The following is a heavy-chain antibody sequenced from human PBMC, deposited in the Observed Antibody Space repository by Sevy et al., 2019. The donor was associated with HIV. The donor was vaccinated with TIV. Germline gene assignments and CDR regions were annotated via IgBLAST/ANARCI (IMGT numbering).Heavy chain of an antibody. CDR3: ARPYGSGSWEAFDL. V-gene: IGHV3-21*01. Sequence: GGSLRFSCTASGFTFNSYTMNWVRQAPGKGLEWVSSISFSNNYIYYADSVKGRFTISRDNARNSLFLQMNSLRVEDTALYYCARPYGSGSWEAFDLWGRGTLVTVSS. J-gene: IGHJ3*01. CDR1: GFTFNSYT. CDR2: ISFSNNYI. D-gene: IGHD3-10*01.